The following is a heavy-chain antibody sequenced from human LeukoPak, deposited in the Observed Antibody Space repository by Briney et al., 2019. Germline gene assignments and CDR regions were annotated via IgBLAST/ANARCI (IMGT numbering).Heavy chain of an antibody. D-gene: IGHD6-13*01. Sequence: PGGSLRLSCVASGFTFSGYGMHWVRQAPGKGLDGVAVISYDGSNKYYADSVKGRFTISRDNSKNTLYMQLNSLRAEDTAVYFCAKDLSSSHVSEYFDYWGQGTLVTVSS. V-gene: IGHV3-30*18. J-gene: IGHJ4*02. CDR3: AKDLSSSHVSEYFDY. CDR2: ISYDGSNK. CDR1: GFTFSGYG.